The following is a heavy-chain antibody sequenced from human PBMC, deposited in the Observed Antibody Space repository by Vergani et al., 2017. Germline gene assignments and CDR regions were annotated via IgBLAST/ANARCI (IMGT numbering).Heavy chain of an antibody. CDR1: GFTFTAHG. CDR3: AGPQGTSAYYYGGFDY. J-gene: IGHJ4*02. CDR2: ISGQNFRT. D-gene: IGHD3-22*01. Sequence: EVQLLESGGGSAQPGESLRLSCVASGFTFTAHGLNWVRQAPVKGLEWVSGISGQNFRTHYADSVKGRFTISRDDSKNTVYLQINSLRAEDTAFYYCAGPQGTSAYYYGGFDYWGQGILVTVSS. V-gene: IGHV3-23*01.